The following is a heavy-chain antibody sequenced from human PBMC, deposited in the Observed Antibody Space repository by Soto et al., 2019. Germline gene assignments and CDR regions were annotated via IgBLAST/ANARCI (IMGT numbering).Heavy chain of an antibody. CDR3: AHTQAYNWNYDY. CDR2: IYWNDDK. V-gene: IGHV2-5*01. Sequence: QITLKESGPTLVKPTQTLTLTCTFSGFSLSTSGVGVGWIRQPPGKALEWLALIYWNDDKRYSPSLKSRLTXXXXXXXXXXXXXXXXXXPVDTATYYCAHTQAYNWNYDYWGQGTLVTVSS. D-gene: IGHD1-7*01. J-gene: IGHJ4*02. CDR1: GFSLSTSGVG.